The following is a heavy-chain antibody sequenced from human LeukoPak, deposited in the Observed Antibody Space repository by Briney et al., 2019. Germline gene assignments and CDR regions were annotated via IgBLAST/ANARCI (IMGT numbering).Heavy chain of an antibody. CDR3: AFPSAYSGSYYAFDY. V-gene: IGHV4-39*07. J-gene: IGHJ4*02. Sequence: PSETLSLTCTVSGDSISRSTYYWSWIRQPPGKGLEWIGEINHSGSTNYNPSLKSRVTISVDTSKNQFSLKLSSVTAADTAVYYCAFPSAYSGSYYAFDYWGQGTLVTVSS. CDR2: INHSGST. CDR1: GDSISRSTYY. D-gene: IGHD1-26*01.